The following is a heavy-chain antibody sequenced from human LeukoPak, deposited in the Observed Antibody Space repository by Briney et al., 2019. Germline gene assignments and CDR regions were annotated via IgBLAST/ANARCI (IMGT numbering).Heavy chain of an antibody. CDR1: GGSISSGDYY. Sequence: PSETLSLTCTVSGGSISSGDYYWSWIRQPPGKGLEWIGYIYYSGSTYYNPSLKSRVTISVDTSKNQFSLKLSSVTAADTAVYYCARATLVAQTEYFQHRGQGTLVTVSS. CDR2: IYYSGST. CDR3: ARATLVAQTEYFQH. J-gene: IGHJ1*01. D-gene: IGHD6-6*01. V-gene: IGHV4-30-4*01.